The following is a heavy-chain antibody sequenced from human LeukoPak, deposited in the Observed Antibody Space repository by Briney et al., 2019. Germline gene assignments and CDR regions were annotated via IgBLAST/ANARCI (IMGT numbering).Heavy chain of an antibody. CDR2: IYYSGST. V-gene: IGHV4-59*01. CDR3: ASVQYYESSGIIDY. CDR1: GGSMSTYY. Sequence: SETLPLTCTVSGGSMSTYYWSWIRQPPGKGLEWIGYIYYSGSTNYNPSLKSRVTISVDTSKNHFSLKLRSVTAADTAVYYCASVQYYESSGIIDYWGQGSLVTVSS. J-gene: IGHJ4*02. D-gene: IGHD3-22*01.